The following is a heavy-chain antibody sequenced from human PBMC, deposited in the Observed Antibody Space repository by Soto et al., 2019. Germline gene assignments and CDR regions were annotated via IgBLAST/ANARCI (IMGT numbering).Heavy chain of an antibody. V-gene: IGHV5-51*01. J-gene: IGHJ6*02. D-gene: IGHD6-13*01. CDR2: IYPGDSDT. Sequence: PGESLKISCKGSGYSFTSYWIGWVRQMPGKGLEWMGIIYPGDSDTRYSPSFQGQVTISADKSISAAYLQWSSLKASDTAIYYCARTAAAGKYYYGVDVWGQGTTVTVSS. CDR1: GYSFTSYW. CDR3: ARTAAAGKYYYGVDV.